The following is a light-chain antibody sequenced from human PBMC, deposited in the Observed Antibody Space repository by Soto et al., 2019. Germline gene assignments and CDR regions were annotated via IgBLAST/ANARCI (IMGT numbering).Light chain of an antibody. CDR1: QNISRY. J-gene: IGKJ5*01. CDR3: QQSYYTPIT. Sequence: DIQMTQSPSSLSATVGDRVSITCRASQNISRYLHWYQQKPGTAPNLLIYSASTLQSGVPSRFSGSGSGTDFTLTISSLQFGDFATYYCQQSYYTPITFGQGTRLEI. V-gene: IGKV1-39*01. CDR2: SAS.